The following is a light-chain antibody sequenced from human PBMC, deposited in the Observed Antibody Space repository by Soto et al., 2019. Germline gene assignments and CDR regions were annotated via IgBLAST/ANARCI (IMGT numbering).Light chain of an antibody. J-gene: IGKJ1*01. CDR1: QSISSW. CDR3: QQYNSYSRT. CDR2: DAS. Sequence: DIQMTQSPSTLSASVGDRVTITCRASQSISSWLAWYQQKPGKAPNLLIYDASSLESGVPSRFSGSGSGTEVTLTISSLQPDDFATYYCQQYNSYSRTFGQGTKVEIK. V-gene: IGKV1-5*01.